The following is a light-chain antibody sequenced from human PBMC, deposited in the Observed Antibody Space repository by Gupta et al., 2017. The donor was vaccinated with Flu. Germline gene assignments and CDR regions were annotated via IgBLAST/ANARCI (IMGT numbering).Light chain of an antibody. J-gene: IGKJ2*03. V-gene: IGKV4-1*01. CDR2: WAS. Sequence: DIVITPSPASLAVSLCRRATINCKSSPSVLYSSNNKNYLAWYQQKPGQPPKLLIYWASTRESGVPDRFSGSGSGTDFTLTISSLQAEDVAVYYCQQYYSTPPLYSFGQGTKLEIK. CDR3: QQYYSTPPLYS. CDR1: PSVLYSSNNKNY.